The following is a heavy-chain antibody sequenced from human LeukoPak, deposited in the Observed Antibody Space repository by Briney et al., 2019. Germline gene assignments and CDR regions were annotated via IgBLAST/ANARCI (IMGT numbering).Heavy chain of an antibody. D-gene: IGHD1-7*01. V-gene: IGHV4-4*07. CDR3: ARDRGGYWNYPYYFDY. J-gene: IGHJ4*02. CDR1: GGSISSYY. Sequence: SKTLSLTCTVSGGSISSYYWSWIRQPAGKGLEWIGRIYTSGSTNYNPSLKSRVTMSVDTSKNQFSLKLSSVTAADTAVYYCARDRGGYWNYPYYFDYWGQGTLVTVSS. CDR2: IYTSGST.